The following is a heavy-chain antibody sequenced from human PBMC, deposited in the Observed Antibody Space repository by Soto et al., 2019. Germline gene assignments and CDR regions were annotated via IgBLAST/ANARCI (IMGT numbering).Heavy chain of an antibody. Sequence: SETLSLTCTVSGGSISSGGYYWSWIRQHPGKGLEWIGYIYYSGSTYYNPSLKSRVTISVDTSKNQFSLKLSSVTAADTAVYYCARVRQKAGYHYYYGMDVWGQGTTVTVSS. CDR1: GGSISSGGYY. CDR3: ARVRQKAGYHYYYGMDV. CDR2: IYYSGST. D-gene: IGHD6-13*01. V-gene: IGHV4-31*03. J-gene: IGHJ6*02.